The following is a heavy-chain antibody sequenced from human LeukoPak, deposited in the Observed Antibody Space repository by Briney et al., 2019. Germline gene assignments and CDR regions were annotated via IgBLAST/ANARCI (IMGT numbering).Heavy chain of an antibody. V-gene: IGHV5-51*01. CDR2: IYPGDSDT. CDR1: GYSFTNYR. J-gene: IGHJ4*02. D-gene: IGHD5-12*01. Sequence: GESLKISCKGSGYSFTNYRIGWVRQMPGKGLEWMGIIYPGDSDTKYSPSFQGQVTISVDKSISTAYLQWSSLKASDSAMYYCARLTYSGNDPFDYWGQGTLVTVSS. CDR3: ARLTYSGNDPFDY.